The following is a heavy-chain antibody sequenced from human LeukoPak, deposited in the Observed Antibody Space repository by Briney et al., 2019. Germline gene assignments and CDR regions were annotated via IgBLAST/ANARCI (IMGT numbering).Heavy chain of an antibody. CDR2: ISYDGSNK. CDR1: GFTVSSNY. V-gene: IGHV3-30-3*01. Sequence: GGSLRLSCSASGFTVSSNYMSWVRQAPGKGLEWVAVISYDGSNKYYADSVKGRFTISRDNSKNTLYLQMNSLRAEDTAVYYCARGGRYRAFDIWGQGTMVTVSS. CDR3: ARGGRYRAFDI. J-gene: IGHJ3*02. D-gene: IGHD3-16*01.